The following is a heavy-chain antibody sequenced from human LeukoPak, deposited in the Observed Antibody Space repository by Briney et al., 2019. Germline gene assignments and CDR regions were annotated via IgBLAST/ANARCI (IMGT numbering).Heavy chain of an antibody. J-gene: IGHJ4*02. CDR3: ARAGSGTIVVVPAAKSTSALDY. CDR2: INHSGST. Sequence: SETLSLTCAVYGGSFSGYYWSWIRQPPGKGLEWIGEINHSGSTNYNPSLKSRVTISVDTSKNQFSLKLSSVTAADTAVYYCARAGSGTIVVVPAAKSTSALDYWGQGTLVTVSS. CDR1: GGSFSGYY. D-gene: IGHD2-2*01. V-gene: IGHV4-34*01.